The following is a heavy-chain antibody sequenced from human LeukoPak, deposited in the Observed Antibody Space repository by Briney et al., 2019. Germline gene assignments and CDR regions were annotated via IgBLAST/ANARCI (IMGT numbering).Heavy chain of an antibody. CDR1: GFTFDSNS. CDR2: IKQDGSEK. Sequence: GGSLGLSCAASGFTFDSNSMSWVRQAPGKGLEWVANIKQDGSEKYYVDSVKGRFTISRDNAKNSLYLQMNSLRAEDTAVYYCARDPNWAFDYWGQGTLVTVSS. D-gene: IGHD1-1*01. J-gene: IGHJ4*02. V-gene: IGHV3-7*01. CDR3: ARDPNWAFDY.